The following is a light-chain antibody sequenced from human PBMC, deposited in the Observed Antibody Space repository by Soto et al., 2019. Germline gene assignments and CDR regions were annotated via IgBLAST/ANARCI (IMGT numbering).Light chain of an antibody. CDR3: CPYAGSSTLV. V-gene: IGLV2-23*01. J-gene: IGLJ1*01. CDR2: EGS. CDR1: SGDVGSYNL. Sequence: QSALTQPASVSGSPGQSITISCTGTSGDVGSYNLVSWYQQHPGKAPKLMIYEGSKRPSGVSNRFSGSKSGNTASLTISGLQAEDEADYYCCPYAGSSTLVFGSEIKVTV.